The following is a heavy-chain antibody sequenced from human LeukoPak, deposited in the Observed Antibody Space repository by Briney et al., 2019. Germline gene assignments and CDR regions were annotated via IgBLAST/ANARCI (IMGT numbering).Heavy chain of an antibody. J-gene: IGHJ3*02. V-gene: IGHV4-59*01. Sequence: ASETLSLTCTVSGGSISSYYWSWIRQPPGKGLEWIGYIYYSGSTSYNPSLKSRVTISVDTSEKQFSLKLSSVTAADTAFYYCARYIVSYPHDAFDIWGQGTMVTVSS. CDR1: GGSISSYY. D-gene: IGHD1-26*01. CDR3: ARYIVSYPHDAFDI. CDR2: IYYSGST.